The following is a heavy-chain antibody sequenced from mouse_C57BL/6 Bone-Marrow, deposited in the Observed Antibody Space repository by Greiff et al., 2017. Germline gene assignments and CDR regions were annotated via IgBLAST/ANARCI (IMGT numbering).Heavy chain of an antibody. V-gene: IGHV3-6*01. J-gene: IGHJ2*01. CDR2: ISYDGSN. CDR3: ARDRCNYFDY. Sequence: ESGPGLVKPSQSLSLTCSVTGYSITSGYYWNWIRQSPGNKLEWMGYISYDGSNNYNPSLKNRISITRDTSKNQFFLKLNSVTTEDTATYYCARDRCNYFDYWGQGTTLTVSS. CDR1: GYSITSGYY.